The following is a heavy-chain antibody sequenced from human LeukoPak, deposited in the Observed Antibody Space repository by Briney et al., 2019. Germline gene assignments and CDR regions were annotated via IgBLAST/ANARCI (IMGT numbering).Heavy chain of an antibody. CDR1: GFTFSNAW. D-gene: IGHD6-6*01. V-gene: IGHV3-15*01. CDR2: IKSKNDGGAA. CDR3: TTGGRLSDY. J-gene: IGHJ4*02. Sequence: GGSLRLSCAASGFTFSNAWMTWVRQAPGKGLEWVGRIKSKNDGGAANYAAPVKGRFTISRDDSKTTLYLQMNSLKTEDTAVYYCTTGGRLSDYWGQGTLVTVSS.